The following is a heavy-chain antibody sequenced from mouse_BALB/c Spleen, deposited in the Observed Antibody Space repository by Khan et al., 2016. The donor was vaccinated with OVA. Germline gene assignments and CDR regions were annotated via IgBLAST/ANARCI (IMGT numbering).Heavy chain of an antibody. CDR3: AGSTTVVAGAMDY. CDR1: GFTFSTFG. D-gene: IGHD1-1*01. J-gene: IGHJ4*01. V-gene: IGHV5-17*02. Sequence: EVELVESGGGLVQPGGSRKLSCAASGFTFSTFGMHWVRQAPEKGLEWVAYISSGRRIIFYAVLVKGRFTISRDIPKNILILQLTSLRSEDTVLYYWAGSTTVVAGAMDYWGQGTSVTVSS. CDR2: ISSGRRII.